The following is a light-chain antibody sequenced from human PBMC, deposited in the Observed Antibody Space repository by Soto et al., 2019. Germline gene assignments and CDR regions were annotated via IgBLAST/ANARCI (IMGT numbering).Light chain of an antibody. J-gene: IGLJ2*01. V-gene: IGLV2-14*01. CDR2: EVS. CDR3: SSYTSNNTVL. Sequence: QSALTQPASVSGSPGQSITISCTGTSSDVGAYNYVSWYQQHPGKAPKVMIYEVSNRPSGVSNRFSGSKSGNTASLTISGLQAEDEADYYCSSYTSNNTVLFGGGTKLTVL. CDR1: SSDVGAYNY.